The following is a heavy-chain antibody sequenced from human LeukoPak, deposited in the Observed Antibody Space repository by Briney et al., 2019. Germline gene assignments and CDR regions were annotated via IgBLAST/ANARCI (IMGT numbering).Heavy chain of an antibody. D-gene: IGHD2-15*01. CDR3: AKDRPSCRGSDCLLFDN. Sequence: GGSLRLSCAASGFTFSSYAMSWGRQAPGKGLEWVSTITSGGVTKYYADSVKGRFTISRDNSKNTLSLQMNSLRAEDTALYYCAKDRPSCRGSDCLLFDNWGQGTLVTVSS. CDR1: GFTFSSYA. J-gene: IGHJ4*02. V-gene: IGHV3-23*01. CDR2: ITSGGVTK.